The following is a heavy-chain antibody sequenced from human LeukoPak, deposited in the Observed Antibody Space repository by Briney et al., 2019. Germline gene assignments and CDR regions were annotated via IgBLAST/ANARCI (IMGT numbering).Heavy chain of an antibody. Sequence: SSQTLSLTCTVSGGSISSGGHYWSWIRQHPGKGLEWIGFIYYSGSTNYNPSLKSRVTISVDTSKNQFSLKLSSVTAADTAVYYCASYGYDFWSGYDYWGQGTLVTVSS. J-gene: IGHJ4*02. CDR2: IYYSGST. D-gene: IGHD3-3*01. V-gene: IGHV4-31*03. CDR1: GGSISSGGHY. CDR3: ASYGYDFWSGYDY.